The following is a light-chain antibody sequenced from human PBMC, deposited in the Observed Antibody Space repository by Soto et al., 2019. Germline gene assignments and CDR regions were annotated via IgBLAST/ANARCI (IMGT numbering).Light chain of an antibody. V-gene: IGKV3-11*01. CDR3: QQYGSSIT. J-gene: IGKJ5*01. CDR1: QSVSSY. Sequence: VLTQSPATLSLSPGERATLSCRASQSVSSYLAWYRQKPGQAPRLLIYDASNRATGIPARFSGSGSGTDFTLTISRLEPEDFAVYYCQQYGSSITFGQGTRLEI. CDR2: DAS.